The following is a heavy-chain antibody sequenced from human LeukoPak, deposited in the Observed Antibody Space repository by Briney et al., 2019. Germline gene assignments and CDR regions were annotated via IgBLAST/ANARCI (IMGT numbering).Heavy chain of an antibody. Sequence: GGSLRLSCAASGFTFSSYWMSWVRQAPGKGLEWVANIKQDGSEKYYVDSVKGRFTISRDNAKNSLYLQMNSLRAEDTAVYYCARDQFYYYYGMDVWGHGTTVTVSS. CDR3: ARDQFYYYYGMDV. J-gene: IGHJ6*02. CDR1: GFTFSSYW. CDR2: IKQDGSEK. V-gene: IGHV3-7*01.